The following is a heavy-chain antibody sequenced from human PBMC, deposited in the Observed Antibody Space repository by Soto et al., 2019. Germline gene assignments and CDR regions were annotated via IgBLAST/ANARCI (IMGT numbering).Heavy chain of an antibody. Sequence: PGGSLRLSCAASGFTFSSYWMHWVRQAPGKGLVWVSRMNEDGGTTDYPDSVKGRFTISRDNAKNTLYLQMNSLRVEDTAVYYCASDLSGRADVWGQGTTVTVSS. J-gene: IGHJ6*02. D-gene: IGHD3-10*01. CDR2: MNEDGGTT. V-gene: IGHV3-74*01. CDR3: ASDLSGRADV. CDR1: GFTFSSYW.